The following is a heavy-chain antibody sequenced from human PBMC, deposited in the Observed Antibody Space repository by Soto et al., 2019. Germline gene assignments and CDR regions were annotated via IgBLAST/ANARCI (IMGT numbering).Heavy chain of an antibody. D-gene: IGHD2-15*01. CDR1: GFTFSSYW. V-gene: IGHV3-7*03. CDR2: IKQDGSEK. CDR3: ARERSYCSCGSCPWYYYFDY. J-gene: IGHJ4*02. Sequence: PGGSLRLSCAASGFTFSSYWMSWVRQAPGKGLEWVANIKQDGSEKYYVDSVKGRFTISRDNAKNSLYLEMNSLRAEDTAVYYCARERSYCSCGSCPWYYYFDYWGQGTLVTVSS.